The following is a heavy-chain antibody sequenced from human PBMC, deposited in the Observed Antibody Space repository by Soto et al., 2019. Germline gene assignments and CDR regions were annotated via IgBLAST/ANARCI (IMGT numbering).Heavy chain of an antibody. J-gene: IGHJ5*02. D-gene: IGHD3-10*01. CDR1: VFSLSTSGVG. CDR2: IYWNDDK. Sequence: SGPTLVNPPQTLTLTCTFSVFSLSTSGVGVGWIRQPPGKALEWLALIYWNDDKRYSPSLKSRLTITKDTSKNQVVLTMTNMDPVDTATYYCAHRRGVYYYGSGSYYNPYNWFDPWGQGTLVTVSS. V-gene: IGHV2-5*01. CDR3: AHRRGVYYYGSGSYYNPYNWFDP.